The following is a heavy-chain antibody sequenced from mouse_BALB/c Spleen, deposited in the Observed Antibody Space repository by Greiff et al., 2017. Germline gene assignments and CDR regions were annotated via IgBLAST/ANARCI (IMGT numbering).Heavy chain of an antibody. CDR3: AREDRGFAY. V-gene: IGHV5-4*02. CDR1: GFTFSDYY. Sequence: EVKLEESGGGLVKPGGSLKLSCAASGFTFSDYYMYWVRQTPEKRLEWVATISDGGSYTYYPDSVKGRFTISRDNAKNNLYLQMSSLKSEDTAMYYCAREDRGFAYWGQGTLVTVSA. J-gene: IGHJ3*01. CDR2: ISDGGSYT.